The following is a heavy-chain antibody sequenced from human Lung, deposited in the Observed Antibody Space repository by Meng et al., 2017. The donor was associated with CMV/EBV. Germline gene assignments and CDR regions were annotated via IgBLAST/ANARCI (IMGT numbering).Heavy chain of an antibody. D-gene: IGHD7-27*01. Sequence: ASVKVSCKASGYRFSAHYMHWVRQAPGQGLEWMGWINPNNGGTKYAQKFQGRVTLTRDTSINTGYMELTRLTSDDTAVYYCARDNNWGPDYWGQGTLVTVSS. CDR3: ARDNNWGPDY. J-gene: IGHJ4*02. CDR1: GYRFSAHY. CDR2: INPNNGGT. V-gene: IGHV1-2*02.